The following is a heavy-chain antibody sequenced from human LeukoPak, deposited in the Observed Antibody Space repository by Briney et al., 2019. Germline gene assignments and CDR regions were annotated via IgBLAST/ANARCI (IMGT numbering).Heavy chain of an antibody. J-gene: IGHJ4*02. CDR3: ARDRQDYDYVWGSYPLDY. V-gene: IGHV3-11*06. CDR1: GFTFSDYY. D-gene: IGHD3-16*02. CDR2: ISSSGSYT. Sequence: GGSLRLSCAASGFTFSDYYMSWIRQAPGKGLEWVSYISSSGSYTNYVDSVKGRFTISRDNAKNSLYLQMNSLRAEDTAVYYCARDRQDYDYVWGSYPLDYWGQGTLVTVSS.